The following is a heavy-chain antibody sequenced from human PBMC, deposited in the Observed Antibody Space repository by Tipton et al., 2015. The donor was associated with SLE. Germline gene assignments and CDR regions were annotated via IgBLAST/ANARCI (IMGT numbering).Heavy chain of an antibody. CDR2: INPSDGIT. V-gene: IGHV1-46*01. D-gene: IGHD6-6*01. Sequence: QLVQSGAEVKKPGASVKVSCKASEYSFTTYYIHWVRQAPGQGLEWMGVINPSDGITRNAEKFQGRVTMTGDTSTATVYMQLSSLRSGDTAMYYCARPTIAARPDCWGQGTLVTVSS. CDR3: ARPTIAARPDC. J-gene: IGHJ4*02. CDR1: EYSFTTYY.